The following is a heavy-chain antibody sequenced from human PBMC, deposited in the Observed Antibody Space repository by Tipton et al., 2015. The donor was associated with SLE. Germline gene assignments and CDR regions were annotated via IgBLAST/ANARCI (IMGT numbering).Heavy chain of an antibody. D-gene: IGHD1-1*01. J-gene: IGHJ4*02. CDR3: ARHRPPTWDSTNWSPIDY. V-gene: IGHV4-39*01. Sequence: TLSLTCTVSGGSVSSTNSYWGWIRQPPGKGLEWIGSIYYSGSTYYNPSLKSRVTISVDTSKNQFSLKLSSVTAADTAVYYCARHRPPTWDSTNWSPIDYWGQGTLVTVSS. CDR1: GGSVSSTNSY. CDR2: IYYSGST.